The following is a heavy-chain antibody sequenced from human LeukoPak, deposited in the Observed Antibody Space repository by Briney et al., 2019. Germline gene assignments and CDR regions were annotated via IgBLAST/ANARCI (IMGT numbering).Heavy chain of an antibody. CDR1: GFTFSAYE. V-gene: IGHV3-48*03. CDR3: ARDTQDYSNTADVLDI. Sequence: GGSLRLSCAASGFTFSAYEMSWVRQAPGKGLGWGSYIVSSVGTVYYANSVKGGFTIPRDNAKKSLYMQMESLREEDTAIYYWARDTQDYSNTADVLDICGHGELVTVSS. CDR2: IVSSVGTV. D-gene: IGHD4-11*01. J-gene: IGHJ3*02.